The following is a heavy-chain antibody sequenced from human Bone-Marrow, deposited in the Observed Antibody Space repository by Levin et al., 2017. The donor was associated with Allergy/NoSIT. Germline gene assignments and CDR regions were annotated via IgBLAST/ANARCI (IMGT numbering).Heavy chain of an antibody. CDR2: IYRDGTT. Sequence: PGESLKISCAASGFSVSRYYMNWVRQAPGKRPEWVAVIYRDGTTWYADFVKGRFTVSRDNSNNTLYLQMHTLTPEDTALYYCAREQQLVQDAFDIWGHGTMVIVSS. D-gene: IGHD6-13*01. J-gene: IGHJ3*02. CDR1: GFSVSRYY. CDR3: AREQQLVQDAFDI. V-gene: IGHV3-66*02.